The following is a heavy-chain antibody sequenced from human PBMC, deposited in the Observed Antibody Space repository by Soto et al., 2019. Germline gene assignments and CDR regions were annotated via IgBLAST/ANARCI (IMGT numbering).Heavy chain of an antibody. J-gene: IGHJ6*03. CDR1: GYTFTSYG. V-gene: IGHV1-18*01. CDR2: ISAYNGNT. D-gene: IGHD6-6*01. Sequence: ASVKVSCKASGYTFTSYGISWVRQAPGQGLEWMGWISAYNGNTNYAQKLQGRVTMTTDTSTSTAYMELRSLRSDDTAVYYCARRRARHDYYYYYMDVWGKGTTVTVSS. CDR3: ARRRARHDYYYYYMDV.